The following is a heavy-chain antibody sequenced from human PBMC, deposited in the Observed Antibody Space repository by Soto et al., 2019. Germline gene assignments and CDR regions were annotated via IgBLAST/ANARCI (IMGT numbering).Heavy chain of an antibody. CDR3: ARSQGSSTSLEIYYYYYYGMDV. V-gene: IGHV1-69*01. CDR2: IIPISDTT. Sequence: QVQLVQSGAEVKTPGSSGKVSCKASGGTFSSYAISWVRQAPGQGLEWMGGIIPISDTTNYAQKFQGRVTITADESTSTAYMELSSLRSEDTAVYYCARSQGSSTSLEIYYYYYYGMDVWGQGTTVTVSS. D-gene: IGHD2-2*01. CDR1: GGTFSSYA. J-gene: IGHJ6*02.